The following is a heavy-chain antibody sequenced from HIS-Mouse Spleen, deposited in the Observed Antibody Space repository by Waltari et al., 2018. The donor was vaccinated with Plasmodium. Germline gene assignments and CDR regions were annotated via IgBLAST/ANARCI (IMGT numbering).Heavy chain of an antibody. D-gene: IGHD1-26*01. V-gene: IGHV4-39*01. Sequence: QLQLQESGPGLVKPSETLSLTSTVSGGSLRRSSYYWGWIRQPPGKGLAWIGSIYYSGSTYYNPSLKSRVTISVDTSKNQFSLKLSSVTAADTAVYYCARRGGSYYYFDYWGQGTLVTVSS. CDR2: IYYSGST. CDR3: ARRGGSYYYFDY. J-gene: IGHJ4*02. CDR1: GGSLRRSSYY.